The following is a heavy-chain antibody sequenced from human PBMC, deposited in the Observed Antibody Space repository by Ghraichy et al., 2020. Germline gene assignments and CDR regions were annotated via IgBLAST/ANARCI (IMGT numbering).Heavy chain of an antibody. CDR2: INYSGTT. CDR1: GAPISSVGYY. V-gene: IGHV4-31*11. J-gene: IGHJ4*01. CDR3: ARVWVFLTVYYMDQ. D-gene: IGHD3-9*01. Sequence: SETLSLTCAVSGAPISSVGYYWSWIRQSRGKGLEWIGYINYSGTTYYSPSIKSRVNMSVDTSKNQFSLVLKSVTAADTATYYWARVWVFLTVYYMDQWGHGAWVTVSS.